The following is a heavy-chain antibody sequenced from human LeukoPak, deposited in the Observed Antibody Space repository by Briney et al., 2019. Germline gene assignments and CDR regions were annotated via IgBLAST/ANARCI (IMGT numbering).Heavy chain of an antibody. CDR1: GGSISSYY. CDR2: IYYSGST. V-gene: IGHV4-59*01. CDR3: ARGVRGVPSYYYYYYMDV. D-gene: IGHD3-10*01. Sequence: PSETLSLTCTVSGGSISSYYWSWIRQPPGKGLEWIGYIYYSGSTNYNPSLKSRVTISVDTSKNQFSLKLSSVTAADTAVYYCARGVRGVPSYYYYYYMDVWGKGTTVTISS. J-gene: IGHJ6*03.